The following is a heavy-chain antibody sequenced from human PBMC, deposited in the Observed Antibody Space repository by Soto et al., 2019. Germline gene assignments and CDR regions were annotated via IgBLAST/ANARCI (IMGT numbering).Heavy chain of an antibody. CDR2: ISGSDATI. J-gene: IGHJ6*02. V-gene: IGHV3-11*01. Sequence: GGSLRLSCAASGFSLRDHYLAWIRQAPGKGLEWVSYISGSDATIYYGDPVKGRFTISRDSSKNSVFLQMNSLRGEDTAVYFCARGHCYGVDVWGQGTSVTVSS. D-gene: IGHD2-8*01. CDR3: ARGHCYGVDV. CDR1: GFSLRDHY.